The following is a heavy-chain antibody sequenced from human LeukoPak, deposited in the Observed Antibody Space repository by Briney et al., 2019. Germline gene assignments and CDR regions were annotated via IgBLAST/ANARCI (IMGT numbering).Heavy chain of an antibody. CDR2: ISSSGSTI. CDR1: GFTFSDYY. D-gene: IGHD6-13*01. CDR3: ARTTEAHSWQTRYYSYYMDV. V-gene: IGHV3-11*01. Sequence: GGSLRLSCAASGFTFSDYYMSWIRQAPGKGLEWVSYISSSGSTIYYADSVKGRFTISRDNAKNSLYLQMNSLRAEDTAVYYCARTTEAHSWQTRYYSYYMDVWGKGTTVTVSS. J-gene: IGHJ6*03.